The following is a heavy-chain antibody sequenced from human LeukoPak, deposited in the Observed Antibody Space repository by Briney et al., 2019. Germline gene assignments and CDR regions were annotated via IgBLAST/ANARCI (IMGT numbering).Heavy chain of an antibody. CDR1: GFTFSSYA. CDR2: LIGSVGTT. CDR3: AKSSSTGWSYYSYGMDV. Sequence: PGESLRLSCAASGFTFSSYAMGWVRQAPGKVLEWASALIGSVGTTYYAGSVRDRFTISRDSSKNTLYLQRNSLTADDAAIYYCAKSSSTGWSYYSYGMDVWGQGTTVTVSS. J-gene: IGHJ6*02. V-gene: IGHV3-23*01. D-gene: IGHD6-19*01.